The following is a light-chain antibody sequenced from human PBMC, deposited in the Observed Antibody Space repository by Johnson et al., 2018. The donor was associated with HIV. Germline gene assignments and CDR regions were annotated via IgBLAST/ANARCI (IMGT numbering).Light chain of an antibody. J-gene: IGLJ1*01. CDR1: SSNIGNNY. Sequence: QSVLTQPPSVSAAPGQKVTISCSGSSSNIGNNYVSWYQHLPGTAPKLLIYDNNKRPSGIPDRFSCSKSGTSATLGITGLQTGDEADYYCGTWDSSLSAGVFGTGTKVTVL. V-gene: IGLV1-51*01. CDR3: GTWDSSLSAGV. CDR2: DNN.